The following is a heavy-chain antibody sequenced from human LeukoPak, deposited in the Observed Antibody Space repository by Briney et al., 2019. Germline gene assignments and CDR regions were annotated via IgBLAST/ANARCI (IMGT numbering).Heavy chain of an antibody. CDR3: AKNGEPHYYMDV. D-gene: IGHD1-14*01. Sequence: GGSLRLSCAASGFTFTTYGMIWVRQAPGKGLEWVLGISGSGTNTYYADSVKGRFTSSRDSSKKTVYLQMNSLRAEDTAVYYCAKNGEPHYYMDVLGKGTTVTVSS. CDR1: GFTFTTYG. V-gene: IGHV3-23*01. CDR2: ISGSGTNT. J-gene: IGHJ6*03.